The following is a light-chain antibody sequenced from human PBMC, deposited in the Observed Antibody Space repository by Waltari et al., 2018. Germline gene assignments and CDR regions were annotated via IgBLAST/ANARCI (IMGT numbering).Light chain of an antibody. V-gene: IGKV1-16*01. CDR2: RAS. CDR1: QGIGNN. CDR3: QQGYSYPFT. Sequence: DIQMTQSPSSLSASVGDTVTITCQASQGIGNNLNWYQQKPGKAPKLLIYRASSLQSGIPSRFSGSGSGTDFTLTISSLKPEDFATYYCQQGYSYPFTFGPGNKLDIK. J-gene: IGKJ3*01.